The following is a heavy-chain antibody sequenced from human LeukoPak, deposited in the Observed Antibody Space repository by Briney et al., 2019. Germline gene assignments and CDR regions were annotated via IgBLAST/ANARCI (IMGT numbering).Heavy chain of an antibody. Sequence: PSETLSLTCTVSGGSISSSSYYWGWIRQPPGKGLEWIGYIYTSGSTNYNPSLKSRVTISVDTSKNQFSLKLSSVTAADTAVYYCARQGDFWSGYYVFDYWGQGTLVTVSS. D-gene: IGHD3-3*01. CDR3: ARQGDFWSGYYVFDY. CDR1: GGSISSSSYY. V-gene: IGHV4-61*05. CDR2: IYTSGST. J-gene: IGHJ4*02.